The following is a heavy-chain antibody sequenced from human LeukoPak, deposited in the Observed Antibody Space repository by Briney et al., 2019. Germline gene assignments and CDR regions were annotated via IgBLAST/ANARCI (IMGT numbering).Heavy chain of an antibody. J-gene: IGHJ5*02. CDR3: ARRRDIVVVPAAYNWFDP. D-gene: IGHD2-2*01. CDR2: ISSSSSYI. V-gene: IGHV3-21*01. CDR1: GFTFSSYS. Sequence: GGSLRLSCAASGFTFSSYSMNWVRQAPGKGLEWVSSISSSSSYIYYADPVKGRFTISRDNAKNSLYLQMNSLRVEDTAVYYCARRRDIVVVPAAYNWFDPWGQGTLVTVSS.